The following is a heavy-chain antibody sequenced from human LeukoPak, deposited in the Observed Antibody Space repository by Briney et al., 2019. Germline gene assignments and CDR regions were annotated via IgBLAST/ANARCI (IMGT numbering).Heavy chain of an antibody. V-gene: IGHV4-59*01. D-gene: IGHD6-19*01. CDR2: IYYSGNT. CDR1: GGSISNYY. J-gene: IGHJ4*02. CDR3: ARVVPYSSGWYFDY. Sequence: SETLSLTCTVSGGSISNYYWSWIRQPPGKGLEWIGYIYYSGNTNYNPSLKSRVTISVDTSKNQFSLKLSSVTAADTAVYYCARVVPYSSGWYFDYWGQGTLVTVSS.